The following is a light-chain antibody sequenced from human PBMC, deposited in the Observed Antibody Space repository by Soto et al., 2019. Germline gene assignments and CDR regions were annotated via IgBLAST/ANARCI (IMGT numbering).Light chain of an antibody. CDR3: AAWDDSLNGGV. Sequence: QSGLTQPPSASGTPGQRVTISCSGSSSNIGTYSVSWYQHFPGTAPRLLIYSDNQRPSGVPDRFSASKSGASASLAISGLQSEDEADFYCAAWDDSLNGGVFGTGTKVTVL. J-gene: IGLJ1*01. CDR2: SDN. CDR1: SSNIGTYS. V-gene: IGLV1-44*01.